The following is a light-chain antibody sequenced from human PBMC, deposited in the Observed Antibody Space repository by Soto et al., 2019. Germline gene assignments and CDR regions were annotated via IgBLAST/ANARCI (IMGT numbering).Light chain of an antibody. Sequence: DVEMTQSHPSLSAAVGNRGTITCGASQGISTYLNWSQQKPGKAPKLLIYAASSLQSGVPSRFSGSGSETDFTLTISSLQPEDFATYSCQQSYSTMWTFGQGTKVDIK. V-gene: IGKV1-39*01. CDR3: QQSYSTMWT. CDR1: QGISTY. J-gene: IGKJ1*01. CDR2: AAS.